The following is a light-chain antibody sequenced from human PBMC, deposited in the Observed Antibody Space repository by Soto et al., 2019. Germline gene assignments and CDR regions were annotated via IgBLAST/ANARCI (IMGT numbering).Light chain of an antibody. J-gene: IGKJ1*01. CDR3: QQYHTSPWT. V-gene: IGKV1-5*03. Sequence: DIQLTQSPSTLSESVGERVTISCRASQSISPWLTWYQQKPGKAPKLLIYKASSLESGVPSRFSGSGSGTEFTLTISSLQPDDFATYYCQQYHTSPWTFGQGTKVEIK. CDR2: KAS. CDR1: QSISPW.